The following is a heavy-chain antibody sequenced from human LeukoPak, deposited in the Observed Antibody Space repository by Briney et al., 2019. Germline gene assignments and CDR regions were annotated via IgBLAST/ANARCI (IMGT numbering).Heavy chain of an antibody. V-gene: IGHV3-48*03. CDR2: ISSSGSTI. Sequence: GGSLRLSCAASGFTFSNYEMNWVRQAPGKGLEWVSCISSSGSTIYYSDSVKGRFTISRDNAKNSLYLQMNSLRDEDTAVYYCTTLGRVVVVVDATQNWFDPWGQGTLVTVSS. J-gene: IGHJ5*02. CDR3: TTLGRVVVVVDATQNWFDP. CDR1: GFTFSNYE. D-gene: IGHD2-15*01.